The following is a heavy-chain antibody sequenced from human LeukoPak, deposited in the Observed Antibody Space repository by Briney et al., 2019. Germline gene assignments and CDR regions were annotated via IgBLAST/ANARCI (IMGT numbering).Heavy chain of an antibody. Sequence: GGSLRLSCAASGFTFNTYAMSWVHQAPGKGLEWVSSISGGDVSTSYADSVKGRYIISRDNSKNTLYLEMDSLRAEDTAVYYCAKPSGRVRGWYFDLWGRGTVVTVSS. J-gene: IGHJ2*01. D-gene: IGHD3-10*02. V-gene: IGHV3-23*01. CDR2: ISGGDVST. CDR3: AKPSGRVRGWYFDL. CDR1: GFTFNTYA.